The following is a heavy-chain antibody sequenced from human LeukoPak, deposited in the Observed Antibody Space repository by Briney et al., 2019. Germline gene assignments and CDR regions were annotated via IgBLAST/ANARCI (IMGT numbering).Heavy chain of an antibody. D-gene: IGHD3-3*01. CDR1: GYTFTSYG. CDR2: ISAYNGNT. Sequence: ASVTVSCKASGYTFTSYGISWVRQAPAQGLEWMGLISAYNGNTNYAQKLQGRVTMTTDTSTSTAYMELRSLRSDDTAVYYCARYDFWSGYSNWFDPWGQGTLVTVSS. CDR3: ARYDFWSGYSNWFDP. J-gene: IGHJ5*02. V-gene: IGHV1-18*01.